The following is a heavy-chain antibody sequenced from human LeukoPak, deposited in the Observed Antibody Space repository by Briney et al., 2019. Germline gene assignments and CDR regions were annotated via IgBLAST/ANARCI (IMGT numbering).Heavy chain of an antibody. CDR3: ARDQRVTGRPDIDY. V-gene: IGHV3-74*03. CDR2: ISSDGGST. CDR1: GFTFRNHW. Sequence: GGSLRLSCAASGFTFRNHWMHWVRQTPGKGLVWVSRISSDGGSTTYADSVKGRFTVSRDNAKNTLYLQMNNLRAEDTAMYYCARDQRVTGRPDIDYWGQGTLVIVSS. J-gene: IGHJ4*02. D-gene: IGHD6-6*01.